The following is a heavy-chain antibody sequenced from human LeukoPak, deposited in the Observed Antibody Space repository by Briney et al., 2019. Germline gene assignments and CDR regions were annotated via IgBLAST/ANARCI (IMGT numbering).Heavy chain of an antibody. CDR2: ISYDGSNK. CDR3: ARQQLVRSYYYHGMDV. CDR1: GFTFSSYT. Sequence: TGGSLRLSCAASGFTFSSYTRHWFRQAPGKGLEWVAIISYDGSNKYYAVSVKGRFTISRDNSKNTLYLKMNSLRAEDTAVYYCARQQLVRSYYYHGMDVWGQGTTVTVSS. V-gene: IGHV3-30-3*01. D-gene: IGHD6-13*01. J-gene: IGHJ6*02.